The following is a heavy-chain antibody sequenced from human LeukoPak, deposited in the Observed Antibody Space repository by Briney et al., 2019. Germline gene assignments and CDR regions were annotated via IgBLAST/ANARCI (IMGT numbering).Heavy chain of an antibody. V-gene: IGHV4-30-2*01. J-gene: IGHJ4*02. CDR2: IYHSGST. CDR3: ARVRITFGGVDY. D-gene: IGHD3-16*01. CDR1: GGSISSGGYS. Sequence: PSQTLSLTCAVSGGSISSGGYSWSWIRQPPGKGLEWIGYIYHSGSTYYNPSLKSRVTISVDRSKNQFSLKLSSVTAADTAVYYCARVRITFGGVDYWGQGTLVTVSS.